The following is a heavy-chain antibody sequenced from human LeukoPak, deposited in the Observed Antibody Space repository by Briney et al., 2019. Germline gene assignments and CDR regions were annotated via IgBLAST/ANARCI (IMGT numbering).Heavy chain of an antibody. CDR3: ASIPADDYYYYYMDV. CDR1: GGSISSSSYY. D-gene: IGHD2-2*01. V-gene: IGHV4-39*01. Sequence: SETLSLTCTVSGGSISSSSYYWGWIRQPPGKGLEWIGSIYYSGSTYYNPSLKSRVTISVDTSKNQFSLKLSSVTAADTAVYYCASIPADDYYYYYMDVRGKGTTVTVSS. CDR2: IYYSGST. J-gene: IGHJ6*03.